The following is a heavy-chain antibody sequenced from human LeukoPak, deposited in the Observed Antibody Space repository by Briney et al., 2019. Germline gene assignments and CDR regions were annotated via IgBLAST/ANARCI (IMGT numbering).Heavy chain of an antibody. V-gene: IGHV1-2*02. Sequence: ASLKVSCKASGHTFTDYYAHWVRQAPGQGLEWMGWINPGSGATNYAQKFQGRVTMTRDTSISTAYMDLSRLRSDDTAIYYCARDYRGVGSGSPFGFDYWGQGTLVTVSS. J-gene: IGHJ4*02. D-gene: IGHD3-10*01. CDR3: ARDYRGVGSGSPFGFDY. CDR2: INPGSGAT. CDR1: GHTFTDYY.